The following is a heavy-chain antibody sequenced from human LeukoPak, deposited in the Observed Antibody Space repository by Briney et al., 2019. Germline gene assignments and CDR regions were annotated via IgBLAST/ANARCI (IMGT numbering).Heavy chain of an antibody. V-gene: IGHV3-15*01. CDR1: GFTFSDAW. J-gene: IGHJ4*02. CDR2: IKIKAVGETT. Sequence: GGSLRLSCAASGFTFSDAWMNWVRQAPGKGLEWVGRIKIKAVGETTDYAAPVKGRFTISRDDSKNTLYLQMNSLKIEDTAVYYCTTDGLVPFDYWGQGTLVTVSS. CDR3: TTDGLVPFDY. D-gene: IGHD2-2*03.